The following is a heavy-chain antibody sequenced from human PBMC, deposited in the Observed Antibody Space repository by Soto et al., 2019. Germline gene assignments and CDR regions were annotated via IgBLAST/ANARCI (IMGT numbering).Heavy chain of an antibody. J-gene: IGHJ3*02. CDR3: ARFGPRTTVFHI. CDR2: IYSGGST. CDR1: GFTVSSNY. D-gene: IGHD4-17*01. V-gene: IGHV3-53*01. Sequence: GGSLRLSCAASGFTVSSNYVSWVRQAPGKGLGWVSVIYSGGSTYYADSVKGRFTISRDNSKNTLYLQMNSLRAEDTAVYYCARFGPRTTVFHIWGQGTMVTVSS.